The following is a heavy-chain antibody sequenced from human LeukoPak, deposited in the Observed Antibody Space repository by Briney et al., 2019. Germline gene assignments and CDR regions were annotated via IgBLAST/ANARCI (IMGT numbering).Heavy chain of an antibody. CDR3: ARGLPAAMVDY. Sequence: PGGSLRLSCAASGFTFSNYAIHWVRQAPGKGLEWVAVISYHGSDKFYADSVKGRFTISRDNSKNTLYLQMNSLRAEDTAVYYCARGLPAAMVDYWGQGTLVTVSS. CDR1: GFTFSNYA. J-gene: IGHJ4*02. D-gene: IGHD2-2*01. CDR2: ISYHGSDK. V-gene: IGHV3-30*14.